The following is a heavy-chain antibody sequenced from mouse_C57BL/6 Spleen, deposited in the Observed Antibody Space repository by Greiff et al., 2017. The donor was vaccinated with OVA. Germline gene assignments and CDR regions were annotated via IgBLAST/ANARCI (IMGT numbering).Heavy chain of an antibody. J-gene: IGHJ2*01. CDR2: ISDGGSYT. Sequence: EVKLVESGGGLVKPGGSLKLSCAASGFTFSSYAMSWVRQTPEKRLEWVATISDGGSYTYYPDNVKGRFTISRDNAKNNLYLQMSHLKSEDTAMYYCARERSEYYFDYWGQGTTLTVSS. V-gene: IGHV5-4*01. CDR1: GFTFSSYA. CDR3: ARERSEYYFDY.